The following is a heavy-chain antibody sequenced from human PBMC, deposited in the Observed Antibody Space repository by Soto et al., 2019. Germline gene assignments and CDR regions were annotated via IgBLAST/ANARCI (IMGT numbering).Heavy chain of an antibody. CDR1: GFTFSSYG. CDR3: ARDSRPAGIFGVVNYYSYYYYMDV. J-gene: IGHJ6*03. Sequence: GGSLRLSCAASGFTFSSYGMHWVRQAPGKGLEWVAVIWYDGSNKYYADSVKGRFTISRDNSKNTLYLQMNSLRAEDTAVYYCARDSRPAGIFGVVNYYSYYYYMDVWGKGTTVTVSS. V-gene: IGHV3-33*01. D-gene: IGHD3-3*01. CDR2: IWYDGSNK.